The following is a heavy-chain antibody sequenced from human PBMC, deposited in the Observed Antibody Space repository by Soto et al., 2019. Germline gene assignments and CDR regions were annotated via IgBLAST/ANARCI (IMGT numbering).Heavy chain of an antibody. Sequence: QITLKESGPTLVKPTLTLTLTCTFSGFSLTTSGVGVGWIRQPPGKALEWLALIYWDDDRRYSPSLRSRLTXTXATSKNQVVLTMSNMDPVDTATHSCAHFRLQPGFDYWGQGTLVTVSS. CDR2: IYWDDDR. CDR1: GFSLTTSGVG. CDR3: AHFRLQPGFDY. J-gene: IGHJ4*02. D-gene: IGHD4-4*01. V-gene: IGHV2-5*02.